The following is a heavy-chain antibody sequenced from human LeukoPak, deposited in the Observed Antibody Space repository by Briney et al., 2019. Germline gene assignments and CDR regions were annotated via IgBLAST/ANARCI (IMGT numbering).Heavy chain of an antibody. V-gene: IGHV3-21*01. CDR3: ARALNDYGDYVLDY. CDR2: ISSSSSYI. D-gene: IGHD4-17*01. Sequence: GGSLRLSCVASGFTFSSSTMNWVRQAPGKGLEWVSSISSSSSYIYYADSVKGRFTISRDNAENSLYLQMNSLRAEDTAVYYCARALNDYGDYVLDYWGQGTLVTVSS. CDR1: GFTFSSST. J-gene: IGHJ4*02.